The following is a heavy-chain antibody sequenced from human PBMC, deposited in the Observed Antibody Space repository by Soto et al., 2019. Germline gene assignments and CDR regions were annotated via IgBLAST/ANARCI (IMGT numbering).Heavy chain of an antibody. J-gene: IGHJ4*02. CDR2: INHSGST. D-gene: IGHD3-22*01. V-gene: IGHV4-34*01. CDR3: ARGPSGYYYGY. CDR1: GGSFSGYY. Sequence: SESLAVNYAVYGGSFSGYYWSWIRQPPGKGLEWIGEINHSGSTNYNPSLKSRVTISVDTSKNQFSLKLSSVTAADTAVYYCARGPSGYYYGYWGQGTLVTVSS.